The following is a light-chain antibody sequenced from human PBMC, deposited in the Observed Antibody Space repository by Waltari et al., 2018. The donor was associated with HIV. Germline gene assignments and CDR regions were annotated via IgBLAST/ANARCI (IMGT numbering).Light chain of an antibody. CDR1: SGRIARKD. Sequence: NFMMTQTPSVSESPGKTVTISCTRHSGRIARKDAHWHQQRPGSSPTTVIYEHNQRPSGVPDRFSGSIDSSSNSASLTISGLKTEDEADYYCQSYDSSNHVVFGGGTKVTVL. CDR3: QSYDSSNHVV. V-gene: IGLV6-57*01. J-gene: IGLJ2*01. CDR2: EHN.